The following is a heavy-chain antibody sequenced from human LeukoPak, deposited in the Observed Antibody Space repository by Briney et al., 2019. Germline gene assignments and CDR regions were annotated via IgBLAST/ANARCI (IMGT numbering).Heavy chain of an antibody. CDR1: GFTFSGSA. J-gene: IGHJ3*02. CDR2: IRSKANSYAT. D-gene: IGHD3-9*01. CDR3: TRHYDILTGYYGGAFDI. Sequence: GWSLRLSCAASGFTFSGSAMHWVRQASGKGLEWVGRIRSKANSYATAYAASVKGRFTISRDDSKNTAYLQMNSLKTEDTAVYYCTRHYDILTGYYGGAFDIWGQGTMVTVSS. V-gene: IGHV3-73*01.